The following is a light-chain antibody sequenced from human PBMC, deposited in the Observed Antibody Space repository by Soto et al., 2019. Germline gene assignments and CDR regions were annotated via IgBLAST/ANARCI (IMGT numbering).Light chain of an antibody. CDR2: EGT. J-gene: IGLJ1*01. CDR3: CSYAGGSTYV. Sequence: QSSLTQPASVSGSPGQSITISCAGTSSDVGSYNLVSWYQHHPGKAPKFMIYEGTKRPSGVSSRFSGSKSGNTASLTISGLQAEDEAYYYCCSYAGGSTYVFGTGTKVTVL. CDR1: SSDVGSYNL. V-gene: IGLV2-23*01.